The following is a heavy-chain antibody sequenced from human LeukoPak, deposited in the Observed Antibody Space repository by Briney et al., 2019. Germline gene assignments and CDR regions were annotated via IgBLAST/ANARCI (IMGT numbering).Heavy chain of an antibody. CDR1: GFTFDDYA. D-gene: IGHD3-10*01. CDR2: ISWNSGSI. CDR3: AKDIGYYGSGKNGMDV. Sequence: GGSLRLSCAASGFTFDDYAMHWVLQAPGKGLEWVSGISWNSGSIGYADSVKGRFTISRDNAKNSLYLQMNSLRAEDTALYYCAKDIGYYGSGKNGMDVWGQGTTVTVSS. V-gene: IGHV3-9*01. J-gene: IGHJ6*02.